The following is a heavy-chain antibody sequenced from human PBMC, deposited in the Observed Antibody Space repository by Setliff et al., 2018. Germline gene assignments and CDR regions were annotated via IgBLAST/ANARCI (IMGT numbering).Heavy chain of an antibody. CDR3: ARDSSGSYYNVYYYYYYYYMDV. J-gene: IGHJ6*03. Sequence: GGSLSLSCAASGFTFSSYWMSWVRQAPGKGLEWVANINQDGSEKYYVDSVRGRFTISRDNAKNSLYLQMNSLRADDAAVYFCARDSSGSYYNVYYYYYYYYMDVWGKGTTVTVSS. CDR1: GFTFSSYW. D-gene: IGHD3-10*01. CDR2: INQDGSEK. V-gene: IGHV3-7*01.